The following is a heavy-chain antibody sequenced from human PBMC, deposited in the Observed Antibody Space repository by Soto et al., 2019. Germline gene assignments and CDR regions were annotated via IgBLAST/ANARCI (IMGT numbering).Heavy chain of an antibody. Sequence: GGSLRLSCAASGFTFSSYSMNWVRQAPGKGLEWVASISSSSSYIYYADSVKGRFTISRDKAKNSLFLQMSSLRAEDSALYYCARHQGPAAGNYGMDAWGHGTTVTVPS. V-gene: IGHV3-21*01. D-gene: IGHD2-2*01. CDR3: ARHQGPAAGNYGMDA. J-gene: IGHJ6*02. CDR2: ISSSSSYI. CDR1: GFTFSSYS.